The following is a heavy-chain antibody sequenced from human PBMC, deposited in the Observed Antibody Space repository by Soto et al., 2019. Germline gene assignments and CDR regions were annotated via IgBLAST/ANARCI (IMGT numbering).Heavy chain of an antibody. CDR3: AGLSVTGGVDV. V-gene: IGHV3-48*03. D-gene: IGHD2-21*02. Sequence: EVRLEESGGGFVQPGGALRLSCVFSGLTSSGIELNWVRQAAGKGLEWLSYISASGDTVDYIDSVRGRFTISRDNAKQSLFLQLSALRVEDTAVYYCAGLSVTGGVDVWGQGTTVTVSS. CDR2: ISASGDTV. J-gene: IGHJ6*02. CDR1: GLTSSGIE.